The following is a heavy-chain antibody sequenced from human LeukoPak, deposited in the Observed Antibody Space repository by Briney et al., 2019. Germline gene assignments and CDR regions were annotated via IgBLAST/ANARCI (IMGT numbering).Heavy chain of an antibody. D-gene: IGHD3-9*01. V-gene: IGHV3-30*18. CDR2: ISYDGSNN. Sequence: GGSLRLSCTASGFTFSNYGMHWVRQAPGKGLGWVAVISYDGSNNYYADSVKGRFTISRDNFKNTLYLQMNSLRAEDTAVYYCAKDMYDILTGYDIGRDNWFDPWGQGTLVTVSS. J-gene: IGHJ5*02. CDR3: AKDMYDILTGYDIGRDNWFDP. CDR1: GFTFSNYG.